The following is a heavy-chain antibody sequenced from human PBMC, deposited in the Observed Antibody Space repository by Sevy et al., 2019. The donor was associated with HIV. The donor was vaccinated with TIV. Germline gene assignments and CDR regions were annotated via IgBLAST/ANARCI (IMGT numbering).Heavy chain of an antibody. CDR2: INTDGSTT. J-gene: IGHJ6*03. D-gene: IGHD3-3*01. Sequence: GGSLRLSCATSGFSFNFYWMHWVRQGPGKGLVWVSRINTDGSTTNYADSVKGRFTISRDNAKNTLYLQMNSLRAEDMAVYYCARGARAWSGSYYMAVWGKGTTVTVSS. V-gene: IGHV3-74*01. CDR1: GFSFNFYW. CDR3: ARGARAWSGSYYMAV.